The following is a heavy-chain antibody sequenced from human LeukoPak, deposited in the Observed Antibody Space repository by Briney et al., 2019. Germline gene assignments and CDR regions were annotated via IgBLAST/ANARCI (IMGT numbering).Heavy chain of an antibody. D-gene: IGHD3-10*01. CDR2: IKQDGSEK. Sequence: GGSLRLSCAASGFTFSSYAMSWVRQAPGKGLEWVANIKQDGSEKYYLDSVKGRFTISRHNAENSLYLQMNSLRAEDTAVYYCARGDYHSGSYPHYFDHWGQGTLVTVSS. V-gene: IGHV3-7*01. J-gene: IGHJ4*02. CDR1: GFTFSSYA. CDR3: ARGDYHSGSYPHYFDH.